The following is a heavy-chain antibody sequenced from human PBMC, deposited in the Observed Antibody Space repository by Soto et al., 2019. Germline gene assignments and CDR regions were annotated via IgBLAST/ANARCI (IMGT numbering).Heavy chain of an antibody. D-gene: IGHD2-2*02. J-gene: IGHJ6*02. Sequence: QVQLVQSGAEVKKPGSSVKVSCKASGGTFSSYAISWVRQAPGQGLEWMGGIIPIFGTANYAQKFQGRVTITAEKSTSTAYMELSSLRSEDTAVYYCARGNEDIVGVPAAIYYYYGMDVWGQGTTVTVSS. V-gene: IGHV1-69*06. CDR2: IIPIFGTA. CDR3: ARGNEDIVGVPAAIYYYYGMDV. CDR1: GGTFSSYA.